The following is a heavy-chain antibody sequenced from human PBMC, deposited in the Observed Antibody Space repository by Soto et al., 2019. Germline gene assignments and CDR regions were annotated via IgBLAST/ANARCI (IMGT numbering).Heavy chain of an antibody. CDR3: ARADLIVGAIYLDY. CDR2: IYYSGST. V-gene: IGHV4-39*01. J-gene: IGHJ4*02. D-gene: IGHD1-26*01. CDR1: GGSISSSSYY. Sequence: PSETLSLTCTVSGGSISSSSYYRGWIRQPPGKGLEWIGSIYYSGSTYYNPSLKSRVTISVDTSKNQFSLRAEDTAVYYCARADLIVGAIYLDYWGQGNLVTVSS.